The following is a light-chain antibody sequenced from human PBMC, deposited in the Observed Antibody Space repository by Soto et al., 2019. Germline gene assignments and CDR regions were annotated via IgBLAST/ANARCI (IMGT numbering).Light chain of an antibody. V-gene: IGKV1-39*01. CDR2: AAS. Sequence: DIQMTQSPSSLSASIRDTVTITCRASQSISVHLHWYQQKPGEVPKLLIYAASNLHSGVPSRFSGSGSETDFALTISSLQTEDFATYYCQQSYITPYTFGQGTRLEIK. CDR1: QSISVH. J-gene: IGKJ2*01. CDR3: QQSYITPYT.